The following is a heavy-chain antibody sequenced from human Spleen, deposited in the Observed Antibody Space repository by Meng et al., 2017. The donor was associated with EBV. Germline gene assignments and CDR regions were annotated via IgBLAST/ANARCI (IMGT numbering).Heavy chain of an antibody. CDR2: INESGIT. V-gene: IGHV4-34*01. Sequence: QVQLHQWGAGLLKPSETLSLTCALYGESFSGHYWTWIRQPPGKGLEWIGEINESGITNYNPSLKSRVTLSIDTSERHFSLNLSSVTAADTAVYHCARQSTYRLLDPWGQGTLVTVSS. CDR3: ARQSTYRLLDP. J-gene: IGHJ5*02. D-gene: IGHD3-16*02. CDR1: GESFSGHY.